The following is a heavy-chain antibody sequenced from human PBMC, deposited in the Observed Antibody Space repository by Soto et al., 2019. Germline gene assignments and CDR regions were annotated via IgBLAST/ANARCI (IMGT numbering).Heavy chain of an antibody. Sequence: QVQLVQSGAEVKKPGASVKVSCKASGYNFHSYGITWVRQAPGQGLEWLGWISAYNGETHSGQMLQGRVSLTIDIPTSTVYMELRSLRPDDTAVYYCARDLEESGDVWTGVGLYWGQGTRVTVSS. CDR1: GYNFHSYG. J-gene: IGHJ4*02. V-gene: IGHV1-18*01. CDR3: ARDLEESGDVWTGVGLY. D-gene: IGHD3-3*01. CDR2: ISAYNGET.